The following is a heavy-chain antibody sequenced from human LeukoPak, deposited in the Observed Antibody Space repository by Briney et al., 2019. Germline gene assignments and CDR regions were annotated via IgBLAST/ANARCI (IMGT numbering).Heavy chain of an antibody. D-gene: IGHD6-19*01. CDR1: GFTFSSYG. Sequence: GGSLRLSCAASGFTFSSYGMHWVRQAPGKGLEGVAFIRYDGSNKYYADSVKGRFTSARDNSKNTLYLQMNSLRAEDTAVYYCAKGRWAVAGAEYFQHWGQGTLVTVSS. CDR3: AKGRWAVAGAEYFQH. V-gene: IGHV3-30*02. CDR2: IRYDGSNK. J-gene: IGHJ1*01.